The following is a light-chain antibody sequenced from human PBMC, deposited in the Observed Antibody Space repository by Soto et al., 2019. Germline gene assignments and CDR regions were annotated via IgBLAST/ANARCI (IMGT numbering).Light chain of an antibody. Sequence: IQMTQSPSTLSASVGDRVTFTCRASQTISTWLAWYQQKPGEAPKLLIYKASTLEVGVPSRFSASGSGTEFTLAIHTLQPADFATYYCQQYNSYPWTCGQGTKV. J-gene: IGKJ1*01. CDR1: QTISTW. V-gene: IGKV1-5*03. CDR3: QQYNSYPWT. CDR2: KAS.